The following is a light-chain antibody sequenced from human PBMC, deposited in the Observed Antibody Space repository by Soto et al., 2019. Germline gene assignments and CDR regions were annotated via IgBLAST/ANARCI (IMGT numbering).Light chain of an antibody. CDR2: EVN. CDR1: RSDVGGYKY. CDR3: TSYTRSNTLVI. J-gene: IGLJ2*01. Sequence: QSALTQPASVSGSPGQSITFSCTGTRSDVGGYKYVSWYQQHPGKAPKLMIYEVNNRPSGVSNRFSGSKSGNTASLTISGLQAEDEADYYCTSYTRSNTLVIFGGGTQLTVL. V-gene: IGLV2-14*01.